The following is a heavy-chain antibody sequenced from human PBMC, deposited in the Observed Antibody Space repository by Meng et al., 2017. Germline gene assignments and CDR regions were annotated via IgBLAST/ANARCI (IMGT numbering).Heavy chain of an antibody. CDR3: ARKGKNTYNIYYFDY. CDR1: GYSFTSYW. J-gene: IGHJ4*02. CDR2: IYPGDSDT. D-gene: IGHD1-1*01. Sequence: KVSCKGSGYSFTSYWIGWVRQMPGKGLEWMGIIYPGDSDTRYSPSFQGQVTISADKSINTAYLQWSSLKASDTAIYYCARKGKNTYNIYYFDYWGQGALVTVSS. V-gene: IGHV5-51*01.